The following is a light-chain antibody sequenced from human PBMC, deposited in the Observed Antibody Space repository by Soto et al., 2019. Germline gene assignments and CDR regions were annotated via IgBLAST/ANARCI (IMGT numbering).Light chain of an antibody. CDR3: QQYNSYPIT. CDR2: GAS. V-gene: IGKV1-5*01. Sequence: DIQMTQSPSTLSASVGVRVTITXRASQSISRWLAWSQQKPGKAPNLXIYGASSLESGVPSRFSGSGAGTEFTLTISSLQPDDFATYYCQQYNSYPITFGQGTRLEIK. CDR1: QSISRW. J-gene: IGKJ5*01.